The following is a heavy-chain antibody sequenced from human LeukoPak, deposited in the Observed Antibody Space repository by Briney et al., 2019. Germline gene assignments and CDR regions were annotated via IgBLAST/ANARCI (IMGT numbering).Heavy chain of an antibody. V-gene: IGHV5-51*01. J-gene: IGHJ4*02. CDR1: GYSFTSYW. D-gene: IGHD3-3*01. CDR3: ARHQRVTIFRLIDY. CDR2: IYPGDSDT. Sequence: GESLKISCKGSGYSFTSYWIGWVRQIPGKGLEWMGSIYPGDSDTRYSPSFQGQVTITTDKSISTAYLQWSSLKASDTAMYYCARHQRVTIFRLIDYWGQGTLVTVSS.